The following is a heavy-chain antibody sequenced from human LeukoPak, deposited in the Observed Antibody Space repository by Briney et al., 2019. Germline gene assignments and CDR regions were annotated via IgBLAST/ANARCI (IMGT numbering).Heavy chain of an antibody. Sequence: PSETLSLTCTVSGGSVSSGSYYWSWIRQPPGEGLEWIGYIYYSGSTNYNPSLKSRVTISVDTSKNQFSLKLSSVTAADTAVYYCAREAFGVGLDYWGQGTLVTVSS. CDR1: GGSVSSGSYY. CDR3: AREAFGVGLDY. V-gene: IGHV4-61*01. J-gene: IGHJ4*02. D-gene: IGHD2-8*01. CDR2: IYYSGST.